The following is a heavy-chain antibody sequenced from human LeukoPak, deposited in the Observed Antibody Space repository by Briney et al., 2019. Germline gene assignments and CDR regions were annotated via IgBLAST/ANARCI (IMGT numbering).Heavy chain of an antibody. D-gene: IGHD2-2*01. J-gene: IGHJ4*02. CDR1: GYTFTSYG. Sequence: ASVKVSCKASGYTFTSYGISWVRQAPGQALEWMGWISAYNGNTNYAQKLQGRVTMTTDTSTSTAYMELRSLRSDDTAVYYCARAECYSTSCYSVDYWGQGTLVTVSS. V-gene: IGHV1-18*01. CDR3: ARAECYSTSCYSVDY. CDR2: ISAYNGNT.